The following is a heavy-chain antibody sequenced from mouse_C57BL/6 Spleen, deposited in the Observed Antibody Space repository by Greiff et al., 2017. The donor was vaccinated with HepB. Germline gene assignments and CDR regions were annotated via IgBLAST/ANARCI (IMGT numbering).Heavy chain of an antibody. J-gene: IGHJ2*01. D-gene: IGHD3-2*02. CDR3: ARRQLRLHYFDY. V-gene: IGHV1-50*01. CDR1: GYTFTSYW. CDR2: IDPSDSYT. Sequence: VKLQQPGAELVKPGASVKLSCKASGYTFTSYWMQWVKQRPGQGLEWIGEIDPSDSYTNYNQKFKGKATLTVDTSSSTAYMQLSSLTSEDSAVYYCARRQLRLHYFDYWGQGTTLTVSS.